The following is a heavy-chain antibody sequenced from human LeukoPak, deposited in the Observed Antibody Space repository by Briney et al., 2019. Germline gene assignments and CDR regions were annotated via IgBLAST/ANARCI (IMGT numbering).Heavy chain of an antibody. Sequence: SETLSLTCTVSGGSISSSNYFWGWVRQPPGKGLEWIGTISYSGTTHDNPSLKSRVTISVDTSKNQFSLKLSSVTAADTAVYYCARHTWDYGSGTPRGWLDPWGQGILVTVSS. J-gene: IGHJ5*02. CDR2: ISYSGTT. D-gene: IGHD3-10*01. V-gene: IGHV4-39*01. CDR3: ARHTWDYGSGTPRGWLDP. CDR1: GGSISSSNYF.